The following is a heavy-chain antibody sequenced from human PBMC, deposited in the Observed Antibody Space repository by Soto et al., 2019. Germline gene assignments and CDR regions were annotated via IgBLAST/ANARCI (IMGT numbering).Heavy chain of an antibody. Sequence: QVQLVQSGAEVKKPGSSVKVSCKASGGTFSSYAISWVRQAPGQGLEWMGGIIPIFGTANYAQKFQGRVTITADASTSTAYVELSSLRSEDTAVYYCARVRVRFLEWLGSEGCGQGTLVTVSS. J-gene: IGHJ4*02. CDR1: GGTFSSYA. D-gene: IGHD3-3*01. V-gene: IGHV1-69*12. CDR3: ARVRVRFLEWLGSEG. CDR2: IIPIFGTA.